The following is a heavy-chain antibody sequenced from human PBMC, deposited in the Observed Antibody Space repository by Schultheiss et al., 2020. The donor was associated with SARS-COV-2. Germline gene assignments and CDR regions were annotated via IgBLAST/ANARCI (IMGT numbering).Heavy chain of an antibody. CDR3: AKRVTDGRVEY. Sequence: GGSLRLSCAASGFTFSNYAMSWVRQTPGKGLEWVSAISGSGGSTYYADSVKGRFTISRDSSKNTLFLQMNGLKTEDTAVYFCAKRVTDGRVEYWGQGTLVTVSS. CDR2: ISGSGGST. D-gene: IGHD4-11*01. V-gene: IGHV3-23*01. CDR1: GFTFSNYA. J-gene: IGHJ4*02.